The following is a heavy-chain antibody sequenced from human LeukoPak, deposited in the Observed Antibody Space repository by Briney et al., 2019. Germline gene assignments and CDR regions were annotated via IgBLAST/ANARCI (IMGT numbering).Heavy chain of an antibody. CDR1: GGSFSGYF. Sequence: PSETLSLTCGVSGGSFSGYFWTWIRQSPGKGLEWIGEINHNGNTTYNPSLKSRVTMSVDASKRQFSLMLDSVTAADTAVYYCSKGPLVHMVYARGTRFEPWGQGTLVSVSS. J-gene: IGHJ5*02. D-gene: IGHD2-8*01. CDR3: SKGPLVHMVYARGTRFEP. V-gene: IGHV4-34*01. CDR2: INHNGNT.